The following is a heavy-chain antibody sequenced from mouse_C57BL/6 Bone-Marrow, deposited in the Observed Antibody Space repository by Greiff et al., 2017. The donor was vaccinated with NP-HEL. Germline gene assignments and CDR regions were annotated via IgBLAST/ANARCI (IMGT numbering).Heavy chain of an antibody. CDR2: INPGSGGT. V-gene: IGHV1-77*01. Sequence: VKLMESGAELVKPGASVKLSCTASGFNIKDYYMHWVKQRTEQGLEWIGVINPGSGGTNYNEKFKGKATLTADKSSSTAYMQLSSLTSEDSAVYFCARSLFDYWGQGTTLTVSS. J-gene: IGHJ2*01. CDR3: ARSLFDY. CDR1: GFNIKDYY.